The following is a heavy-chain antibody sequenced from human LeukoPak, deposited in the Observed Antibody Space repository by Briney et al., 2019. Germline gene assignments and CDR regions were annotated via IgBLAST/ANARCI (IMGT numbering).Heavy chain of an antibody. CDR2: ISSSSSYI. D-gene: IGHD2-21*02. CDR1: GFTFSSYT. CDR3: ARDVTHCGGDCYSGDY. Sequence: PGESLKISCAASGFTFSSYTMNWVRQAPGKGLEWVSSISSSSSYINYADSVKGRFTISRDNAKNSLYLHMNSLRAEDTAVYYCARDVTHCGGDCYSGDYWGQGTLVTVSS. J-gene: IGHJ4*02. V-gene: IGHV3-21*01.